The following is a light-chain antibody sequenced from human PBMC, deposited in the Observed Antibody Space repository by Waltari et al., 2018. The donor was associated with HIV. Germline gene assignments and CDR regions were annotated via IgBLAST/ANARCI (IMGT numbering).Light chain of an antibody. J-gene: IGKJ2*03. CDR3: MQALQTPYS. CDR1: QSLLHSNGYNY. Sequence: DIVMTQSPLSLPVTTGEPASISCRYSQSLLHSNGYNYLDWYLQKPGQSPQLLIYLGSNRASGVPDRFSGSGSGTDFTLKISRVEAEDVGVYYCMQALQTPYSFGQGTKLEIK. V-gene: IGKV2-28*01. CDR2: LGS.